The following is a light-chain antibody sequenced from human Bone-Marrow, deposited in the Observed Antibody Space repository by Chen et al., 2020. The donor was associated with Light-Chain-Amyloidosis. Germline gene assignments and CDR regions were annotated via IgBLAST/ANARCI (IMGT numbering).Light chain of an antibody. V-gene: IGLV3-21*02. CDR1: NIGSTS. Sequence: SYVLTQPSSVSLAPGPPATIARGGNNIGSTSVHWYQQTPGQAPLLVVYDDSDRPSGIPERLSGSNSGNTATLTISRVEAGDEADYYCQVWDRSSDRPVFGGGTKLTVL. CDR3: QVWDRSSDRPV. J-gene: IGLJ3*02. CDR2: DDS.